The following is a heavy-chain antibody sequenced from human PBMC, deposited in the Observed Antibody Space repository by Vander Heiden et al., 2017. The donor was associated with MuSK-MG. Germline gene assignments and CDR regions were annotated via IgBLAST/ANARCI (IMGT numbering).Heavy chain of an antibody. CDR1: GFTFSSDG. CDR2: ISYDGSNK. CDR3: AKAGITMVRGVTETRVGTYYYYYYMDV. D-gene: IGHD3-10*01. V-gene: IGHV3-30*18. Sequence: QVQLVASGGGVVKPGRSLSLSCAASGFTFSSDGTQWVLRAPGTGLEWVAVISYDGSNKYYADSVKSRFTISRDNSKNTLYLQMNSLRAEDTAVYYCAKAGITMVRGVTETRVGTYYYYYYMDVWGKGTTVTVSS. J-gene: IGHJ6*03.